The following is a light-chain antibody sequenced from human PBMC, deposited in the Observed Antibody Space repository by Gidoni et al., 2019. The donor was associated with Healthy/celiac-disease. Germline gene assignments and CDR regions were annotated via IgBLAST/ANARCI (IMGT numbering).Light chain of an antibody. CDR2: DAS. V-gene: IGKV3D-20*01. J-gene: IGKJ2*01. Sequence: EIVLTQSPATLSLSPGERATLSCRASQSVSSSFLAWYQQKPGLTPRLLIYDASSRAAGIADRCSGGGCGTDFTLTISRLEPEDFAVYYCQQYGSSMYTFGQGTKLEIK. CDR3: QQYGSSMYT. CDR1: QSVSSSF.